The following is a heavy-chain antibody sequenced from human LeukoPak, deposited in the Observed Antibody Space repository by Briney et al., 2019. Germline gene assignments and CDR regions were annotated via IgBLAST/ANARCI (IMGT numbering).Heavy chain of an antibody. Sequence: SETLSLTCTVSGGSISYSYWHWMRQPPGKGLEWIGHTFYSGNAKYNPSLKSRVTISVDMSKNQFSLNLSSVTAADTAVYCCARDSYQLLSVTNWFDRWGQGTLVTVSS. CDR1: GGSISYSY. D-gene: IGHD2-2*01. J-gene: IGHJ5*02. V-gene: IGHV4-59*01. CDR3: ARDSYQLLSVTNWFDR. CDR2: TFYSGNA.